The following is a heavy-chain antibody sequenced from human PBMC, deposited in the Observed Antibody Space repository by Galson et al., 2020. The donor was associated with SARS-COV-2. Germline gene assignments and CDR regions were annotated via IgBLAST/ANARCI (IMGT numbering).Heavy chain of an antibody. Sequence: SETLSLTCTVSGGSISSYYWSWIRQPPGQGLEWIGYIYYSGSTNYNPSLKSRVTISVDTSKNQFSLKLSSVTAADTAVYYCARDLGSSWYEQNWFDPWGQGTLVTVSS. D-gene: IGHD6-13*01. CDR2: IYYSGST. V-gene: IGHV4-59*01. J-gene: IGHJ5*02. CDR1: GGSISSYY. CDR3: ARDLGSSWYEQNWFDP.